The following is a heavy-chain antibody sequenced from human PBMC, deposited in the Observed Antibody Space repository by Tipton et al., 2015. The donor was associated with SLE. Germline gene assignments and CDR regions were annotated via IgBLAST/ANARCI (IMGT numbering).Heavy chain of an antibody. CDR1: GYSISSGYY. D-gene: IGHD3-22*01. Sequence: TLSLTCAVSGYSISSGYYWGWIRQPPGKGLEWIGSIYHSGSTYYNPSLKSRVTISVDTSKNQFSLKLSSVTAADTAVYYCASSSSGYFDYWGQGTLVTVSS. J-gene: IGHJ4*02. CDR2: IYHSGST. CDR3: ASSSSGYFDY. V-gene: IGHV4-38-2*01.